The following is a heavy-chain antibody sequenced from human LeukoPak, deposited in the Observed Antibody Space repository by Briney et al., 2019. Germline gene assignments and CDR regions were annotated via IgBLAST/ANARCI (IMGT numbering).Heavy chain of an antibody. Sequence: KPSETLSLTCAVYGGSFSGYYWSWIRQPPGKGLEWIGYIYYSGSTYYNPSLKSRVTISVDTSKNQFSLKLSSVTAADTAVYYCASTVLRFGFDPWGQGTLVTVSS. CDR2: IYYSGST. J-gene: IGHJ5*02. CDR1: GGSFSGYY. D-gene: IGHD3-3*01. V-gene: IGHV4-34*01. CDR3: ASTVLRFGFDP.